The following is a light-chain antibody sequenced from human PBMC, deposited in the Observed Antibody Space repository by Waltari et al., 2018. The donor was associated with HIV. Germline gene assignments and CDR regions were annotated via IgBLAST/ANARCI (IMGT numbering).Light chain of an antibody. J-gene: IGLJ2*01. CDR2: EVS. V-gene: IGLV2-14*01. CDR3: SSYTISSTRL. Sequence: QSALTQPASVSGSPGQSITISCTGTSSDVGGYNYVSWYQQHPGQAPKLMIYEVSNRPSGVSDLFSGSQSGNAASLPISGLQAEDEADYYCSSYTISSTRLFGGGTKLSVL. CDR1: SSDVGGYNY.